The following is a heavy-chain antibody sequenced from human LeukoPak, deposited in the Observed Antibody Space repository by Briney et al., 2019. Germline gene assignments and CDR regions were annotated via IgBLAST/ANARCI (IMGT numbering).Heavy chain of an antibody. V-gene: IGHV4-34*01. J-gene: IGHJ4*02. CDR2: INHSGST. Sequence: PSETLSLTCAVYGGSFSGYYWSWIRQPPGKGLEWIGEINHSGSTNYSPSLKSRVTISVDTSKNQFSLKLSSVTAADTAVYYCARVNRIAVAGYYFDYWGQGTLVTISS. CDR3: ARVNRIAVAGYYFDY. D-gene: IGHD6-19*01. CDR1: GGSFSGYY.